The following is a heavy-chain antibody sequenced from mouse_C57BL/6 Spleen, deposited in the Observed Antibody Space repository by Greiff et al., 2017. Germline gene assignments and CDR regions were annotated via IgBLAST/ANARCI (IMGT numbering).Heavy chain of an antibody. Sequence: QVHVKQSGAELVRPGASVTLSCKASGYTFTDYEMHWVKQTPVHGLEWIGAIDPETGGTAYNQKFKGKAILTADKSSSTAYMELRSLTSEDSAVYYCTGGLLRSFDVWGTGTTVTVSS. CDR3: TGGLLRSFDV. D-gene: IGHD1-1*01. V-gene: IGHV1-15*01. CDR2: IDPETGGT. J-gene: IGHJ1*03. CDR1: GYTFTDYE.